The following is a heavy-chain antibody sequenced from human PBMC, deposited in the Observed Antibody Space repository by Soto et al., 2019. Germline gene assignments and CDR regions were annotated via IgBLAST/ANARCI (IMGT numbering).Heavy chain of an antibody. CDR2: IIPILGIA. V-gene: IGHV1-69*02. CDR1: GGTFSSYT. CDR3: ARAGGYCSSTRCYDGGSDY. J-gene: IGHJ4*02. Sequence: QVQLVQSGAEVKKPGSSVKVSCKASGGTFSSYTISWVRQAPGQGLEWMGRIIPILGIANYAQKFQGRVPITAGKSTSTAYMELSSVRSEDRAVYYCARAGGYCSSTRCYDGGSDYWGQGTLVTGSS. D-gene: IGHD2-2*03.